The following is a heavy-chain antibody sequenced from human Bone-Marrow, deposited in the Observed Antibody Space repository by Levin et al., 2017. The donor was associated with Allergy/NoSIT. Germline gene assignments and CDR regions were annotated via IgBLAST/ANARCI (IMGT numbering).Heavy chain of an antibody. CDR3: ARGDLLEMATTVHAFDI. V-gene: IGHV4-34*01. J-gene: IGHJ3*02. CDR1: GGSFSGYY. D-gene: IGHD5-24*01. CDR2: INHSGST. Sequence: SETLSLTCAVYGGSFSGYYWSWIRQPPGKGLEWIGEINHSGSTNYNPSLKSRVTISVDTSKNQFSLKLSSVTAADTAVYYCARGDLLEMATTVHAFDIWGQGTMVTVSS.